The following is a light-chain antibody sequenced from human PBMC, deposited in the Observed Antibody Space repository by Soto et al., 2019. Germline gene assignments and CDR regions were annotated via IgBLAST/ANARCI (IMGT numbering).Light chain of an antibody. V-gene: IGLV4-60*02. CDR1: SGHSSYI. J-gene: IGLJ3*02. Sequence: QLVLTQSSSASVSLGSSVRLTCSLSSGHSSYIIAWHQQQPGKAPRYLMKLEGSGSYNKGSGVPDRFSGSSSGADRYLTISNLQVEDEADYFCETWDSNTWVFGGGTKVTVL. CDR2: LEGSGSY. CDR3: ETWDSNTWV.